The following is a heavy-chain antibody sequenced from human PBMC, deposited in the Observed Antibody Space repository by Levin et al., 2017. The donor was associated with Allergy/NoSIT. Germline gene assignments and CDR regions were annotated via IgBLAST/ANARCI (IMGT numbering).Heavy chain of an antibody. CDR2: IYYSGST. D-gene: IGHD4-17*01. J-gene: IGHJ3*02. Sequence: ESLKISCTVSGGSISSSSYYWGWIRQPPGKGLEWIGSIYYSGSTYYNPSLKSRVTISVDTSKNQFSLKLSSVTAADTAVYYCASQVTTVTTGGAFDSWGQGTMVTVSS. V-gene: IGHV4-39*01. CDR3: ASQVTTVTTGGAFDS. CDR1: GGSISSSSYY.